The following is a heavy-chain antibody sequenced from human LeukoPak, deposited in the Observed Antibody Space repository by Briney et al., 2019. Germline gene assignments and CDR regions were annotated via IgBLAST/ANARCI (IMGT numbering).Heavy chain of an antibody. J-gene: IGHJ6*03. D-gene: IGHD1-26*01. Sequence: GASVKVSCKASGYTFTSYGISWVRQAPGQGLEWMGWISAYNGNTNYAQKLQGRVTMTTGTSTSTAYMELRSLRSDDTAVYYCARSGSGSYYYYMDVWGKGTTVTVSS. CDR2: ISAYNGNT. CDR1: GYTFTSYG. CDR3: ARSGSGSYYYYMDV. V-gene: IGHV1-18*01.